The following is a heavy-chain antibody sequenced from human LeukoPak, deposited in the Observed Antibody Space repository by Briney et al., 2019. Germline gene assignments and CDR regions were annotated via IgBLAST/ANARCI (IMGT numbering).Heavy chain of an antibody. V-gene: IGHV4-39*01. J-gene: IGHJ5*02. Sequence: KPGGSLRLSCAASGFTFSRYSMNWVRQAPGKGLEWIASIYYSGSTYYNPSLKSRVTISVDTSKNQLSLKLSSLTAADTAVYYCARHEYSGSYYGLSWFDPWGQGTLVTVSS. CDR1: GFTFSRYSMN. D-gene: IGHD1-26*01. CDR2: IYYSGST. CDR3: ARHEYSGSYYGLSWFDP.